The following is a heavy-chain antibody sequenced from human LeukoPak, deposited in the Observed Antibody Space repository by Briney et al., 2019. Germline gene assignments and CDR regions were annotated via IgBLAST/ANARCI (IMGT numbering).Heavy chain of an antibody. CDR2: ITGSGGST. CDR3: ACPKYFDSIKDSWRGRWS. J-gene: IGHJ5*02. CDR1: GFTFNTYA. V-gene: IGHV3-23*01. Sequence: GGSLRLSCAASGFTFNTYAMTWVRRAPGKGLEWVSAITGSGGSTFYADSVKGRFTISRDNSKNTLYLQMNSLKTEDTAVYFCACPKYFDSIKDSWRGRWSWGQGTLVTVSS. D-gene: IGHD3-22*01.